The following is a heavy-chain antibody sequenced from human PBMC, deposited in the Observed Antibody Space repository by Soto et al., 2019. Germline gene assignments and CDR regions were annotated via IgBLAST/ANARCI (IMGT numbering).Heavy chain of an antibody. Sequence: SETLSPTGFVTGASIRSRSFDWAWVRQSPGKGLEWIGSITYGGNTYYNPSLESRLNMSVDTSKNQFSVRLTSVTAADPSVYSCAIQGYNYGYVRDTYVCGRGATVTVS. CDR2: ITYGGNT. CDR3: AIQGYNYGYVRDTYV. D-gene: IGHD5-18*01. J-gene: IGHJ6*02. V-gene: IGHV4-39*01. CDR1: GASIRSRSFD.